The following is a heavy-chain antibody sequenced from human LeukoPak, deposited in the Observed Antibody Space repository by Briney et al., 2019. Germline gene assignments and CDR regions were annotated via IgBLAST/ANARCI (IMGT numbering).Heavy chain of an antibody. CDR1: GYNFTNYW. CDR2: IYPGDSDT. J-gene: IGHJ4*02. D-gene: IGHD2-15*01. V-gene: IGHV5-51*01. CDR3: VRLYCSGGRCYFGFDY. Sequence: GESLKISCQGSGYNFTNYWIGWVRPMPGKGLEWMAIIYPGDSDTRKSPSFQGQVTISADKSISTAYLQWSSLRASDTAMYYCVRLYCSGGRCYFGFDYWGLGTLVTVSS.